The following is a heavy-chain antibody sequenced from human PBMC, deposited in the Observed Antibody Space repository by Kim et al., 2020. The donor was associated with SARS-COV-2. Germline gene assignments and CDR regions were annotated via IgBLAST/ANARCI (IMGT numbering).Heavy chain of an antibody. D-gene: IGHD3-10*01. Sequence: ASVKVSCKVSGYTLTELSMHWVRQAPGKGLEWMGGFDPEDGETIYAQKFQGRVTMTEDTSTDTAYMELSSLRSEDTAVYYCATSYYGSGSYLGPYYFDYWGQGTLVTVSS. CDR3: ATSYYGSGSYLGPYYFDY. V-gene: IGHV1-24*01. CDR1: GYTLTELS. J-gene: IGHJ4*02. CDR2: FDPEDGET.